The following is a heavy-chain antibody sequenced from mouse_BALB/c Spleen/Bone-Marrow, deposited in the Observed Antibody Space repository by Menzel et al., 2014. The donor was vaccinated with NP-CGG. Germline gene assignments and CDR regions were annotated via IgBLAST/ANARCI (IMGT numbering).Heavy chain of an antibody. D-gene: IGHD2-4*01. Sequence: QVKLVESGPGLVQPSQSLSITCTVSGFSLTSYGVHWVRQSPGKGLEWLGVIWSGGSTDYNAAFISRLSISKDNSKSXXFFKMNSLQANDTAIYYCARGLYYDYEFAYWGQGTLVTVSA. CDR3: ARGLYYDYEFAY. CDR1: GFSLTSYG. V-gene: IGHV2-2*02. J-gene: IGHJ3*01. CDR2: IWSGGST.